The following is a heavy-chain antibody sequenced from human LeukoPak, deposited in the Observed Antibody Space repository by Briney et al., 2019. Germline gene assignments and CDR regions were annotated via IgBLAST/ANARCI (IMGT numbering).Heavy chain of an antibody. D-gene: IGHD3-3*01. CDR2: INAGNGYT. J-gene: IGHJ3*02. CDR1: GYTFTNYA. Sequence: ASVKVSCKASGYTFTNYAVHWVRQAPGQRLEWMGWINAGNGYTKYSQKFQGRVTITRDTSATTAYMELSSLRSEDTAVYYCATFSWLLFAFDIWGQGTMVTVSS. V-gene: IGHV1-3*01. CDR3: ATFSWLLFAFDI.